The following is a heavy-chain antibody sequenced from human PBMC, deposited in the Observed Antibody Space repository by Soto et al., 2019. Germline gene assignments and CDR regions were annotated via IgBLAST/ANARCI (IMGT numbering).Heavy chain of an antibody. J-gene: IGHJ6*02. V-gene: IGHV5-51*01. CDR2: IYPGDSDT. CDR3: ARGIAAAGVGVYYYYYGMDV. CDR1: GYSFTSYW. Sequence: GESLKISCKGSGYSFTSYWIGWVRQMPGKGLEWMGIIYPGDSDTRYSPSFQGQVTISADKSISTAYLQWSSPKASDTAMYYCARGIAAAGVGVYYYYYGMDVWGQGTTVTVSS. D-gene: IGHD6-13*01.